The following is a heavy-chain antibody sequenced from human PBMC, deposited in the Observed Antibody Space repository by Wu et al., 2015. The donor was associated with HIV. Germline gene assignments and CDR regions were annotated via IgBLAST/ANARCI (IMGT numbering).Heavy chain of an antibody. CDR2: INPSGGST. D-gene: IGHD6-19*01. CDR3: ARAPKPPKAVAGETDY. J-gene: IGHJ4*02. CDR1: GYTFTSYY. V-gene: IGHV1-46*01. Sequence: QVQLVQSGAEVKKPGASVKVSCKASGYTFTSYYMHWVRQAPGQGLEWMGIINPSGGSTSYAQKFQGRVTMTRDTSTSTVYMELSSLRSEDTAVYYCARAPKPPKAVAGETDYWGQGTLVTVSS.